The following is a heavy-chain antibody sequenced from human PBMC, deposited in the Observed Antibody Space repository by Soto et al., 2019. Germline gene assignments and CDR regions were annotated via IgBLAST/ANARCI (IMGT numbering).Heavy chain of an antibody. CDR2: MSFDGSIK. Sequence: QVQLVESGGGVFQPGRSLRLSCAASGFIFSSYGMNWVRQALGKGLEWVAVMSFDGSIKYYADSVKGRFTISRDNSKNTLYLQMNSLTAEDTAVYYCATIAVPTAFDIWGQGTMVTVSS. D-gene: IGHD6-19*01. J-gene: IGHJ3*02. CDR1: GFIFSSYG. CDR3: ATIAVPTAFDI. V-gene: IGHV3-30*03.